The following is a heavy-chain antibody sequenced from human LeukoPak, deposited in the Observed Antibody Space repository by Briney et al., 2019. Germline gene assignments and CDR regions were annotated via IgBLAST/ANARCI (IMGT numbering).Heavy chain of an antibody. Sequence: PWGSLRLACAASGFTFSSCGMSWVGQTPGKGLEWVSGISGSGGRKYQADPVKGRFTIARNNSKNTLYLQMSSLRAEDTAVYYCAKSPADYGDDLFDCWGQGTLVTVSS. CDR1: GFTFSSCG. D-gene: IGHD4-17*01. J-gene: IGHJ4*02. CDR2: ISGSGGRK. V-gene: IGHV3-23*01. CDR3: AKSPADYGDDLFDC.